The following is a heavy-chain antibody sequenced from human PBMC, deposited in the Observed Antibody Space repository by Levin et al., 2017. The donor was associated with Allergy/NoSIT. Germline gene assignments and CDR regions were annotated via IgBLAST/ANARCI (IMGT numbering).Heavy chain of an antibody. D-gene: IGHD3-9*01. CDR2: ISGSGGST. CDR3: GKDLGSVYYEILTGYDR. V-gene: IGHV3-23*01. J-gene: IGHJ5*02. CDR1: GFTFDSYA. Sequence: GGSLRLSCAASGFTFDSYAMSWVRQAPGKGLEWVSAISGSGGSTYYADSVKGRFTISRDNSKNTLYLPMNSLRAEDTAVCYWGKDLGSVYYEILTGYDRWGQGTLVTVSS.